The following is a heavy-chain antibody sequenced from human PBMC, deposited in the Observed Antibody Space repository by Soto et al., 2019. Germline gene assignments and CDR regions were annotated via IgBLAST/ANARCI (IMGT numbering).Heavy chain of an antibody. V-gene: IGHV3-30*18. Sequence: QVQLVESGGGEVQPGRSLTISCAASGFTFSTYGMHWVRQTPGKGLEWVAVISYDGTNKFYSDSVKGRFTISRDNFKNTLTLQMNSLRDDDTAIYACAKDLQSYGDYANSCNGMDVWGLGTRVTVSS. CDR1: GFTFSTYG. D-gene: IGHD4-17*01. CDR2: ISYDGTNK. J-gene: IGHJ6*02. CDR3: AKDLQSYGDYANSCNGMDV.